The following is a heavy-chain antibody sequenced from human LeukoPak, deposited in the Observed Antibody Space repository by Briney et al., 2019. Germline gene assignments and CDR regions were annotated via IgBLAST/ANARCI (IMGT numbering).Heavy chain of an antibody. D-gene: IGHD3-22*01. CDR1: GFTFSSYA. J-gene: IGHJ4*02. Sequence: GGSLRLSCAASGFTFSSYAMSWVRQAPGKGREWVSAISGSGASTYYADSVKGRFTISRDNSKTTLYLQMNSLRAEDTAVYYCAKLDSSGYYSPFDYWGQGTLVTVSS. CDR2: ISGSGAST. V-gene: IGHV3-23*01. CDR3: AKLDSSGYYSPFDY.